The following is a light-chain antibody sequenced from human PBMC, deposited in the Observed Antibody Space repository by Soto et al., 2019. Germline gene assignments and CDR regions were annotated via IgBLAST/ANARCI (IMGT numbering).Light chain of an antibody. Sequence: EIVLTQSPGTLSLSRWEIATLSCRASQSVTSSYLAWYQQKPGLAPRLLIYGASSRATGIPDRFSGSGSGTDFTLIISRLEPEDFAVYYCQQYGSSPLTFGGGTKV. CDR1: QSVTSSY. V-gene: IGKV3-20*01. J-gene: IGKJ4*01. CDR3: QQYGSSPLT. CDR2: GAS.